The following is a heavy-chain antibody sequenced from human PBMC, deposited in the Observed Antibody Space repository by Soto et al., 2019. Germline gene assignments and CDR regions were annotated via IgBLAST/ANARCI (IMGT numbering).Heavy chain of an antibody. CDR3: TTDSAREYGSGSYYRVRAFDI. D-gene: IGHD3-10*01. CDR1: GFTFSNPR. Sequence: GGSLRLSCAASGFTFSNPRMNWVRQAPGKGLEWVGRIKSKTDGGTTDYAAPVKGRFTISRDDSKNMLYLQMNSLITEDTAIYYCTTDSAREYGSGSYYRVRAFDIWGQGTMVTVS. CDR2: IKSKTDGGTT. V-gene: IGHV3-15*07. J-gene: IGHJ3*02.